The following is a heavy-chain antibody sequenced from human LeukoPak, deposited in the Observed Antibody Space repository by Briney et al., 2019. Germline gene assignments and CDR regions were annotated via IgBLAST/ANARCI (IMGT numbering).Heavy chain of an antibody. J-gene: IGHJ5*02. Sequence: SVTVSCTTSGYPFTTWEINWVRQAAGQGLELMGWVHPNGGNTAYAQKFQGRVTMTMDTSISTAYMELSGLTSDDTAVYFCATGARNDPWGQGNLVTVSS. D-gene: IGHD1-14*01. CDR2: VHPNGGNT. V-gene: IGHV1-8*01. CDR3: ATGARNDP. CDR1: GYPFTTWE.